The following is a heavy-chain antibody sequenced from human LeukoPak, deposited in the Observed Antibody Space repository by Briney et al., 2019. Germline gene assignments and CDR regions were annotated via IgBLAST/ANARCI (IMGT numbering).Heavy chain of an antibody. CDR1: GFTFSSYS. V-gene: IGHV3-21*01. CDR2: ISSRSTYM. J-gene: IGHJ4*02. Sequence: GGSLRLSCAASGFTFSSYSMNWVRQAPGKGLEWVSSISSRSTYMYYADSLKGRFTISRDDARNSLHLEMNSPTAEDTAVYYCARSGGSSRWYWDFDSWGQGTLVTVSS. CDR3: ARSGGSSRWYWDFDS. D-gene: IGHD6-13*01.